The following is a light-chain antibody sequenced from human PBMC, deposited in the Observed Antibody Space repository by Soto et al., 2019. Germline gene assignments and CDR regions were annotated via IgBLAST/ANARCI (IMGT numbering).Light chain of an antibody. V-gene: IGLV2-14*01. J-gene: IGLJ2*01. CDR1: SSDVGGSNY. CDR3: SSYTSSSTLVV. CDR2: EVS. Sequence: QSALTQPASVSGSPGQSITISCTGTSSDVGGSNYVSWYQQNPGKAPKLMIYEVSNRPSGVSNRFSGSKSGNTASLTISGLQAEDEADYYCSSYTSSSTLVVFGGGTKLTVL.